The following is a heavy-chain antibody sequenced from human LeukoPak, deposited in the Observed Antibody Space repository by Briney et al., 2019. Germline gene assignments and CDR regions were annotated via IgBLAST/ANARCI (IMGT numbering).Heavy chain of an antibody. Sequence: GGSLRLSCAASGFTVSSNYMSWVRPAPGKGLMGVSVIYSGGSTYYADSEKGRFTIYRDNSKNALYLQMNSLRAEDTAVYYCAREGTPYGEYLFDYWGQGTLVTVSS. CDR2: IYSGGST. CDR3: AREGTPYGEYLFDY. V-gene: IGHV3-66*01. J-gene: IGHJ4*02. CDR1: GFTVSSNY. D-gene: IGHD4-17*01.